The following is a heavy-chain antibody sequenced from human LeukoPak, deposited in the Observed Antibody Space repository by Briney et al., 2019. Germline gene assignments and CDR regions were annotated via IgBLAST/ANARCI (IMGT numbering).Heavy chain of an antibody. V-gene: IGHV4-4*07. CDR2: IYSSGST. CDR1: GGSISSYY. Sequence: PSETLSLTCTVSGGSISSYYWSWIRQPAGKGLEWIGRIYSSGSTNYNPSLKSRVTMSVDTSENQFSLKLSSVTAADTAVYYCARLPYCSSTSCPDAFDIWGQGTMVTVSS. D-gene: IGHD2-2*01. J-gene: IGHJ3*02. CDR3: ARLPYCSSTSCPDAFDI.